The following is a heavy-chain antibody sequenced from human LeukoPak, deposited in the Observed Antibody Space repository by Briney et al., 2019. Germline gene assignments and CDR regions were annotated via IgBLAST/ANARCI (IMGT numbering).Heavy chain of an antibody. CDR1: GFTFSSYW. V-gene: IGHV3-7*01. CDR3: ARDLRYYYYYGMDV. CDR2: IKQDGSEK. J-gene: IGHJ6*02. Sequence: HLGGSLRLSCAASGFTFSSYWMSWVRQAPGKGLEWVANIKQDGSEKYYVDSVKGRFTISRDNAKNSLYLQMNSLRAEDTAVYYCARDLRYYYYYGMDVWGQGTTVTVSS.